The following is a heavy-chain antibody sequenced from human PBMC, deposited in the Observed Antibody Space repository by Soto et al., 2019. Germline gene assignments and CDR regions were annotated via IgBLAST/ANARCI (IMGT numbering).Heavy chain of an antibody. CDR2: INHSGNT. J-gene: IGHJ4*02. D-gene: IGHD4-17*01. V-gene: IGHV4-38-2*01. CDR1: GYSISSGYY. CDR3: ARSGDDYGSYIDY. Sequence: SETLSLTCGVSGYSISSGYYCGCIRQPPGKGLEWIGSINHSGNTYYNPSLKSRVTISVDTSKNQVSLKLSSVTAADTAVYYCARSGDDYGSYIDYWGQGTLVTVSS.